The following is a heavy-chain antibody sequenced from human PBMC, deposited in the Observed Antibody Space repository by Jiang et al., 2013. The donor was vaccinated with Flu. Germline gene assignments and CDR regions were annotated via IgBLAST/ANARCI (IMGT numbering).Heavy chain of an antibody. Sequence: YWDDDKRYSPSLKSRLTITKDTSKNQVVLIMTNMDPVDTATYYCARTMYDTSGYYFDYWGQGTLVTVSS. D-gene: IGHD3-22*01. V-gene: IGHV2-5*02. CDR3: ARTMYDTSGYYFDY. J-gene: IGHJ4*02. CDR2: YWDDDK.